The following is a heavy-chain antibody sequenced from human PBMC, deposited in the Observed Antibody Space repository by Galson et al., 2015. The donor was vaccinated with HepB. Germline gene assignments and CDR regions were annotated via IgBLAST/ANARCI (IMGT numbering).Heavy chain of an antibody. CDR2: ISSSSSYI. V-gene: IGHV3-21*01. CDR3: AREGLLWFGESGY. D-gene: IGHD3-10*01. CDR1: GFTFSSYS. J-gene: IGHJ4*02. Sequence: SLRLSCAASGFTFSSYSMNWVRQAPGKGLEWVSSISSSSSYIYYADSVKGRFTISRDNAKNSLYLQMNSLRAEDTAVYYCAREGLLWFGESGYWGQGTLVTVSS.